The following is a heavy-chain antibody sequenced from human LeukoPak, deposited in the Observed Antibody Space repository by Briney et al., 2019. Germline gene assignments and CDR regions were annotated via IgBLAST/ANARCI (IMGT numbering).Heavy chain of an antibody. V-gene: IGHV3-7*03. CDR3: ASKGCTGGNCKHYFDY. CDR2: IKQDGSEE. J-gene: IGHJ4*02. D-gene: IGHD2-8*02. CDR1: GFTFSYYW. Sequence: GGSLRLSCAASGFTFSYYWMSWVRQAPGKGLEWVANIKQDGSEEYYVDSVKGRFTISRDNAKNSLYQQMNSLRAEDTAVYYCASKGCTGGNCKHYFDYWGQGTLVTVAS.